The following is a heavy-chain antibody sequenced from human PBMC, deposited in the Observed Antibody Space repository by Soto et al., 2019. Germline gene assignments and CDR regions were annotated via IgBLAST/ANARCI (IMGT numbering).Heavy chain of an antibody. V-gene: IGHV3-15*01. Sequence: EVQLVESGGGLVKPGGSLRLSCAASGFSFTNAWMNWVRQAPGKGLEWVGRIKSKADGGTTDYGASVKGRFTISRDDSKNTLYLQMKSLKTEDTAVYYCPTGTVGYSYGYWGQGTLVTVSS. CDR3: PTGTVGYSYGY. D-gene: IGHD5-18*01. CDR2: IKSKADGGTT. CDR1: GFSFTNAW. J-gene: IGHJ4*02.